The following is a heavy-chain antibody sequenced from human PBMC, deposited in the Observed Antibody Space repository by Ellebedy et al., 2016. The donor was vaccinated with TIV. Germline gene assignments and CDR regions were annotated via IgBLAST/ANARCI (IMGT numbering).Heavy chain of an antibody. D-gene: IGHD3-10*01. CDR1: GFTFDDYA. CDR2: FSGDGGSK. Sequence: GESLKISCAASGFTFDDYAMHWVRQAPGKGLEWVSLFSGDGGSKYYADSVKGRFTISRDNSKNSLYLQMNSLRTEDTALYYCPPRALLWFGEPVVEWGQGTLVTVSS. J-gene: IGHJ4*02. V-gene: IGHV3-43*02. CDR3: PPRALLWFGEPVVE.